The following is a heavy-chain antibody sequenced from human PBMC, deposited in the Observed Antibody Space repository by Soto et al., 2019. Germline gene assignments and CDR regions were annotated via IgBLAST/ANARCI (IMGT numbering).Heavy chain of an antibody. CDR3: ARVVATVAGPYGMDV. CDR1: GYTFTSYV. V-gene: IGHV1-18*01. D-gene: IGHD6-19*01. CDR2: ISAYNGNT. J-gene: IGHJ6*02. Sequence: QVQLVQSGAEVKKPGASVKVSCRASGYTFTSYVISWVRQAPAQGLEWMGWISAYNGNTNFAQKLQGRVTMTTDTSXXTDYMELRSLRSDDTAVYYCARVVATVAGPYGMDVWGQGTTVTVSS.